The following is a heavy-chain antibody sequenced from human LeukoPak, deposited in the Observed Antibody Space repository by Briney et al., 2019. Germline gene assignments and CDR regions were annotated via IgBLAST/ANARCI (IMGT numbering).Heavy chain of an antibody. CDR3: ARGGRSYSSSWTRWFDP. V-gene: IGHV4-34*01. CDR1: GGSFSGYY. CDR2: INHSGST. Sequence: SETLSLTCAVYGGSFSGYYWSWIRQPPGKGLEWIGEINHSGSTNYNPSLKSRVTISVDTSKNQFSLKLSSVTAADTAVYYCARGGRSYSSSWTRWFDPWGQGTLVTVS. D-gene: IGHD6-13*01. J-gene: IGHJ5*02.